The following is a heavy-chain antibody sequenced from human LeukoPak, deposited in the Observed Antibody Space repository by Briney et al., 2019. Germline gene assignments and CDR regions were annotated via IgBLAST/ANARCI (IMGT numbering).Heavy chain of an antibody. CDR2: IHYSGST. V-gene: IGHV4-30-4*01. CDR3: VRGRGTAVTTGNWFDP. Sequence: SETLSLTCTVSGGSISSGNYYWKWIRQPRGKGLECIGYIHYSGSTYYNPSLKSRVTISVDTSKNQFSLKLSSVTAADTAVYYCVRGRGTAVTTGNWFDPWGQGTLVTVSS. CDR1: GGSISSGNYY. D-gene: IGHD4-17*01. J-gene: IGHJ5*02.